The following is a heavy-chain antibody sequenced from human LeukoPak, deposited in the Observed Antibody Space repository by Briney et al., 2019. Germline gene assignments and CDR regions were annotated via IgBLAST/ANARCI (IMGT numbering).Heavy chain of an antibody. V-gene: IGHV1-2*02. Sequence: ASVKVSCKASGYTFTGYYMRWVRQAPGQGLEWMGWINPNSGGTNYAQKFQGRVTMTRDTSISTAYMELSRLRSDDTAVYYCASSPPRVVLLDYWGQGTLVTVSS. D-gene: IGHD2-15*01. CDR1: GYTFTGYY. J-gene: IGHJ4*02. CDR3: ASSPPRVVLLDY. CDR2: INPNSGGT.